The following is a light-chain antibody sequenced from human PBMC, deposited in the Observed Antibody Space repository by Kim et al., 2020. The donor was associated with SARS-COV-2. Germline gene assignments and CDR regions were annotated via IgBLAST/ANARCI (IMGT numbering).Light chain of an antibody. CDR3: AAWDDSLSGYV. CDR2: RND. Sequence: QSVLTQPPSASGTPGQRVTISCSGSRSNIGSNYVYWYQQLPGTAPKLLIFRNDQGPSGVPDRFSGSKSGTSASLAISGLRSEDEADYHCAAWDDSLSGYVFGSGTQVTVL. V-gene: IGLV1-47*01. J-gene: IGLJ1*01. CDR1: RSNIGSNY.